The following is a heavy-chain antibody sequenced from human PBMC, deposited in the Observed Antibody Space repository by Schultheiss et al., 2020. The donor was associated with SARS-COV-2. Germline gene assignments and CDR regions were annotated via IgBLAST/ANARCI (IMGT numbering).Heavy chain of an antibody. CDR3: AKEGEEMGSS. CDR2: IKQDGIEK. D-gene: IGHD3-16*01. CDR1: GFTFSSFW. Sequence: GGSLRLSCAASGFTFSSFWMTWVRQAPGKGLEWVANIKQDGIEKYYVDSVRGRFTISRDNAKNSLDLQMNSLRVDDTAVYYCAKEGEEMGSSWGQGTLVTVSS. V-gene: IGHV3-7*03. J-gene: IGHJ4*02.